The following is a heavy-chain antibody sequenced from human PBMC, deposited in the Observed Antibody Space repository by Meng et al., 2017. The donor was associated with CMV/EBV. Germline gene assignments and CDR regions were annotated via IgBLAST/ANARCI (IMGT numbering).Heavy chain of an antibody. CDR3: TRQRSRVFDY. Sequence: CAASGFTLSGSGMHWVRQASGKGREWVGRIRSKANSYATAYAASVKGRFTISRDDSKNTAYLQMNSLKTEDTAVYYCTRQRSRVFDYWGQGTLVTVSS. CDR2: IRSKANSYAT. V-gene: IGHV3-73*01. CDR1: GFTLSGSG. J-gene: IGHJ4*02. D-gene: IGHD3-3*01.